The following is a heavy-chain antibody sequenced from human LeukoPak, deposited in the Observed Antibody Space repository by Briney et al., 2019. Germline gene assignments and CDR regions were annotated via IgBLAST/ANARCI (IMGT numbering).Heavy chain of an antibody. CDR1: GGTFSSYA. J-gene: IGHJ4*02. Sequence: GASVKVSCKASGGTFSSYAISWVQQAPGQGLEWMGGIIPIFGTANYAQKFQGRVTITTDESTSTAYMELSSLRSEDTAVYYCARERSTVVTPGGLDYWGQGTLVTVSS. V-gene: IGHV1-69*05. CDR3: ARERSTVVTPGGLDY. D-gene: IGHD4-23*01. CDR2: IIPIFGTA.